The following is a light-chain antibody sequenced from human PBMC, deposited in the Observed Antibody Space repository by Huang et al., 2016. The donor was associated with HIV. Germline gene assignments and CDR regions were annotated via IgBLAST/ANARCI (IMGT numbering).Light chain of an antibody. V-gene: IGKV1-5*03. CDR1: QSISSW. CDR3: QQYNSYSWT. J-gene: IGKJ1*01. CDR2: KAS. Sequence: DIQMTQSPSTLSPSVGDRVTITCRASQSISSWLAWYQQKPGKAPKLLIYKASSLESGVPSRFIGSGSGTEFTLTISTLQPDDFATYYCQQYNSYSWTFGQGTKVEIK.